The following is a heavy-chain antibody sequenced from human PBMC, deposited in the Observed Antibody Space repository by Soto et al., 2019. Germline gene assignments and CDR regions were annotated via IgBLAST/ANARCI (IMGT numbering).Heavy chain of an antibody. CDR1: GFTFSSYS. CDR2: ISCSSSYI. J-gene: IGHJ6*02. Sequence: PGGSLRLSCAASGFTFSSYSMNWVRQAPGKGLEWVSSISCSSSYIYYADSVKGRFTISRDNAKNSLYLQMNSLRAEDTAVYYCARDYLPYDILTGYYNDYYYGMDVWGHGTTATVPS. V-gene: IGHV3-21*01. CDR3: ARDYLPYDILTGYYNDYYYGMDV. D-gene: IGHD3-9*01.